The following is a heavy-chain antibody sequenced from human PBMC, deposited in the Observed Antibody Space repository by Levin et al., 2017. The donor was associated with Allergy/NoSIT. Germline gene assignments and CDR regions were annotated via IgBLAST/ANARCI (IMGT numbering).Heavy chain of an antibody. D-gene: IGHD3-10*01. J-gene: IGHJ6*02. CDR1: GFTFSSYS. Sequence: GGSLRLSCAASGFTFSSYSMNWVRQAPGKGLEWVSSISSSSSYIYYADSVKGRFTISRDNAKNSLYLQMNSLRAEDTAVYYCARDRGVNPLYYYYYGMDVWGQGTTVTVSS. CDR2: ISSSSSYI. V-gene: IGHV3-21*01. CDR3: ARDRGVNPLYYYYYGMDV.